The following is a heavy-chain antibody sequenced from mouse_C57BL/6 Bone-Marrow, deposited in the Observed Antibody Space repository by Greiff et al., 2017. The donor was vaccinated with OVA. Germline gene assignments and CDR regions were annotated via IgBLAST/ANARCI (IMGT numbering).Heavy chain of an antibody. Sequence: EVHLVESGGGLVQPGGSLKLSCAASGFTFSDYGMAWVRQAPRKGPEWVAFISNLAYSIYYADTVTGRFTISRANAKNTLYLEMSSLRSEDTAMYYCARQDYDYGYAMDYWGQGTSVTVSS. CDR2: ISNLAYSI. J-gene: IGHJ4*01. CDR1: GFTFSDYG. CDR3: ARQDYDYGYAMDY. V-gene: IGHV5-15*01. D-gene: IGHD2-4*01.